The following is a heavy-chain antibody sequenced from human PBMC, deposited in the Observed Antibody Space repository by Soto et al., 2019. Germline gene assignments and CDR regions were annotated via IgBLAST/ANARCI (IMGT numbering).Heavy chain of an antibody. CDR1: GYTFTSYA. CDR3: ARGPNNWNYYYFDY. Sequence: ASVKVSFKASGYTFTSYAMHWVRQAPGQRLEWMGWINAGNGNTKYSQKFQGRVTITRDASASTAYMELSSLRSEDTAVYYCARGPNNWNYYYFDYWGQGTLVTVSS. V-gene: IGHV1-3*01. D-gene: IGHD1-7*01. CDR2: INAGNGNT. J-gene: IGHJ4*02.